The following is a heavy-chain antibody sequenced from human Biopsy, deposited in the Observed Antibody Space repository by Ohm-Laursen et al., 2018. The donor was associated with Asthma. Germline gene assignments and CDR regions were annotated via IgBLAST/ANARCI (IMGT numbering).Heavy chain of an antibody. Sequence: SLRLSCAASGFTFRSYAMHWVRQAPGKGLEWVAVGGSYYDGGLKYYADSVNGRFTVSRDDSKNTLYLQMNSLRPDDTAVYYCARDVMEWYLPAFDFWGQGTLVTISS. CDR3: ARDVMEWYLPAFDF. V-gene: IGHV3-30-3*01. CDR2: GGSYYDGGLK. D-gene: IGHD3-3*01. J-gene: IGHJ4*02. CDR1: GFTFRSYA.